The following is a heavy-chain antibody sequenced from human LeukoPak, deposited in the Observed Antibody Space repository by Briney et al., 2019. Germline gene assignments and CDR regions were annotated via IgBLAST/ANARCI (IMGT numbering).Heavy chain of an antibody. V-gene: IGHV4-61*02. J-gene: IGHJ4*02. D-gene: IGHD5-18*01. CDR3: ARGIPVYSYGH. CDR2: IYTSGST. Sequence: SQTLSLTCTVSGGSISSGSYYWSWIRQPAGKGLEWIGRIYTSGSTNYNPSLKSRVTISEDTSKNQFSLKLSSVTAADTAVYYCARGIPVYSYGHWGQGTLVTVSS. CDR1: GGSISSGSYY.